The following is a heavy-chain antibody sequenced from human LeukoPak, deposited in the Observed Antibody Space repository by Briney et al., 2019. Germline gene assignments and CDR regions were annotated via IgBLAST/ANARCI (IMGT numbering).Heavy chain of an antibody. CDR3: ARDYRKGYCSGGSCYTPVAFDI. Sequence: ASVKVACKASGYTFTVYYMHWVRQAPGQGLEWMGWINPNSGGTDYAQKFQGRVTMTRDTSISTAYMELSRLRSDDTAVYYCARDYRKGYCSGGSCYTPVAFDIWGQGTMVTVSS. CDR1: GYTFTVYY. J-gene: IGHJ3*02. D-gene: IGHD2-15*01. V-gene: IGHV1-2*02. CDR2: INPNSGGT.